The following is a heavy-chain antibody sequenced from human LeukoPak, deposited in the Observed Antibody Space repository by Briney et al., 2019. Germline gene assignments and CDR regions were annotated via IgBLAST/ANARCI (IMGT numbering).Heavy chain of an antibody. J-gene: IGHJ5*02. D-gene: IGHD6-13*01. Sequence: ASVKVSCKASGYTFTIYGISWVRQAPGQGLEWMGWISAYNGNTNYAQKLQGRVTMTTDTSTSTAYMELRSLRSDDTAVYYCARGADIAAAGDWFDPWGQGTLVTVSS. CDR3: ARGADIAAAGDWFDP. CDR2: ISAYNGNT. V-gene: IGHV1-18*01. CDR1: GYTFTIYG.